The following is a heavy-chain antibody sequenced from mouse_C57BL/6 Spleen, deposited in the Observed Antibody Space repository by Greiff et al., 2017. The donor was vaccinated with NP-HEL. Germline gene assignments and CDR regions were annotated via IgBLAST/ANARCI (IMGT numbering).Heavy chain of an antibody. J-gene: IGHJ1*03. Sequence: QVQLQQSGAELVKPGASVKMSCKASGYTFTSYWITWVKQRPGQGLEWIGDIYPGSGSTNYNEKFKSKATLTVDTSSSTAYMQLSSLTSEDSAVYYCARSYDGYPWYFDVWGTGTTVTVSS. CDR2: IYPGSGST. V-gene: IGHV1-55*01. D-gene: IGHD2-3*01. CDR3: ARSYDGYPWYFDV. CDR1: GYTFTSYW.